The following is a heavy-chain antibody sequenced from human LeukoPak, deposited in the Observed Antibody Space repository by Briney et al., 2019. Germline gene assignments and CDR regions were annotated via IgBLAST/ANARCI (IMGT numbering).Heavy chain of an antibody. CDR1: GFTFSDYY. D-gene: IGHD3-22*01. CDR3: ARIGSTGYCPFYYYYMDV. J-gene: IGHJ6*03. CDR2: ISSSGRTI. V-gene: IGHV3-11*01. Sequence: GGSLRLSCAASGFTFSDYYMSWIRQAPGKGLEWVSYISSSGRTIYYADSVKGRFTISRDNAKNSLSLQMNSLRAEDTAMYYCARIGSTGYCPFYYYYMDVWGKGTTVTVSS.